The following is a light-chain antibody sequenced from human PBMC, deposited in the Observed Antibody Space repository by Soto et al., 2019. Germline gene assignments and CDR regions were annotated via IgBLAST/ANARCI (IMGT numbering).Light chain of an antibody. V-gene: IGKV3-20*01. J-gene: IGKJ4*01. Sequence: EIVLTQSPGTLSLSPGERATLSCRASQSVSSSYLAWYQQKPGQAPRLLIYGASSRATGIPDRFSGSGSGTDFTLTISRLEPEDFAVYYCQQYGSSPPGGFFCGGTKVEIK. CDR3: QQYGSSPPGGF. CDR1: QSVSSSY. CDR2: GAS.